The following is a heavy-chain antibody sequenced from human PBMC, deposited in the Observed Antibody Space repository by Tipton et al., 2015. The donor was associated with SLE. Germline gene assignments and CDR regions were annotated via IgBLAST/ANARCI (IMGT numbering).Heavy chain of an antibody. V-gene: IGHV3-23*01. CDR3: AKDRFCGGGACFASYFDL. J-gene: IGHJ4*02. CDR1: GFTFSSYA. D-gene: IGHD2-21*02. Sequence: GSLRLSCAASGFTFSSYAMSWVRQAPGKGLEWVSAISGSGGSTYYADSVKGRFTISRDNSKNTLYLQMNSLRAEDTAVYYCAKDRFCGGGACFASYFDLWGQGTLVSVSS. CDR2: ISGSGGST.